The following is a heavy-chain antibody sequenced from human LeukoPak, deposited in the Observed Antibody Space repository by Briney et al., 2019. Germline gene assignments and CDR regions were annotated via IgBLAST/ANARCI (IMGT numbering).Heavy chain of an antibody. CDR2: ISASGDVT. Sequence: GGSLRLSCAASGFTFSKFPMGWVRQAPGRGLEWVSAISASGDVTFYADSLRGRFTISRDNSKNTLYLQMNSLRAEDTAVYYCARVGTTVTTFDYWGQGTLVTVSS. CDR1: GFTFSKFP. CDR3: ARVGTTVTTFDY. J-gene: IGHJ4*02. D-gene: IGHD4-17*01. V-gene: IGHV3-23*01.